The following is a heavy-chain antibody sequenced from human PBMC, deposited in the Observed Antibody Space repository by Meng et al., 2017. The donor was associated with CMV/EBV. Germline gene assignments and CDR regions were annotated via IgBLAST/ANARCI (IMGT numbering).Heavy chain of an antibody. J-gene: IGHJ4*02. CDR2: INHSGST. Sequence: VQLRQWGAGRLKSPEPRSLTCVFYGGSLRVYHWSWIRRPPGKGREGIGEINHSGSTNDNPSLKSRFTISVDTSKNQFSLKLSSVTAAHTAVYYCARETRRYSSGWYAPLLDYWGQGTLVTVSS. CDR3: ARETRRYSSGWYAPLLDY. CDR1: GGSLRVYH. V-gene: IGHV4-34*01. D-gene: IGHD6-19*01.